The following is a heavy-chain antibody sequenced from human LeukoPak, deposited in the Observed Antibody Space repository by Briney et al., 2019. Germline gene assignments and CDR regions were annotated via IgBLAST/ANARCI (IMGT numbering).Heavy chain of an antibody. J-gene: IGHJ6*02. D-gene: IGHD2-2*01. CDR2: INHSGST. Sequence: SETLSLTCDVYGGSFSGYYWSWIRQPPGKGLEWIGEINHSGSTNYNPSLKSRVTISVDTSKNQFSLKLSSVTAADTAVYYCARGGVVVPAASFSYYYYYGMDVWGQGTTVTVSS. CDR3: ARGGVVVPAASFSYYYYYGMDV. CDR1: GGSFSGYY. V-gene: IGHV4-34*01.